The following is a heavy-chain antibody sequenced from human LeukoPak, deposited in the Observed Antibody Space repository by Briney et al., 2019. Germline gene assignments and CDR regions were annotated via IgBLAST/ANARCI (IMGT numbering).Heavy chain of an antibody. CDR1: GESFSGYY. J-gene: IGHJ5*02. CDR3: ARGVVVVTATTYNWFDP. Sequence: SETLSLTCAVYGESFSGYYWSWIRQPPGKGLEWIGEINHSGSTNYNPSLKSRVTISVDTSKNQSSLKLSSVTAADTAVYYCARGVVVVTATTYNWFDPWGQGTLVTVSS. V-gene: IGHV4-34*01. D-gene: IGHD2-21*02. CDR2: INHSGST.